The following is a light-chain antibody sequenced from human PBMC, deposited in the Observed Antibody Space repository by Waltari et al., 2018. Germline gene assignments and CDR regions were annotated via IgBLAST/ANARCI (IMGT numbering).Light chain of an antibody. Sequence: QPVLTQSPSASASLGASVKLTCTLSTGHSAFAIPWHQQQPERGPRYLMKLNSDGSHTKGDEIPDRFSGSSSGAERYLTISSLQPEDEAAYYCQTWGSGIVTFGGGTQLTVL. J-gene: IGLJ2*01. CDR2: LNSDGSH. CDR3: QTWGSGIVT. V-gene: IGLV4-69*01. CDR1: TGHSAFA.